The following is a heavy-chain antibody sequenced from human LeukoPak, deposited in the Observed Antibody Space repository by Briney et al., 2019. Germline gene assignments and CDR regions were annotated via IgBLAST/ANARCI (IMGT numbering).Heavy chain of an antibody. CDR3: ARESTVAGADY. D-gene: IGHD6-19*01. J-gene: IGHJ4*02. Sequence: SGTLSLTCAVSGGSISSSNWWSWVRPPPGKGLEWIGEIYHSGSTNYNPSLKSRVTISVDTSKNQFSLKLSSVTAADTAVYYCARESTVAGADYWGQGTLVTVSS. CDR2: IYHSGST. V-gene: IGHV4-4*02. CDR1: GGSISSSNW.